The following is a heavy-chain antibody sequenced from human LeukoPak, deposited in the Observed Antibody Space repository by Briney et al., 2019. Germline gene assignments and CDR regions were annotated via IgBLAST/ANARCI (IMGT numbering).Heavy chain of an antibody. CDR2: ISTSGSTK. CDR1: GFTLSSYG. D-gene: IGHD2-2*01. Sequence: GGSLRLSCAASGFTLSSYGMNWVRQAPGKGLEWVSYISTSGSTKYYADSVKGRFTISRDNAENSLYLQMNSLRAEDTAVYYCARRYCSSTSCTLDYWGQGTLVTVSS. V-gene: IGHV3-48*03. CDR3: ARRYCSSTSCTLDY. J-gene: IGHJ4*02.